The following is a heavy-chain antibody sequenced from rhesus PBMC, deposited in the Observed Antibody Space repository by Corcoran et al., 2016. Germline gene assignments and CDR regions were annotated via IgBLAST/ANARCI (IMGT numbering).Heavy chain of an antibody. CDR2: IYCSRTST. D-gene: IGHD6-13*01. CDR3: AREGVGAKLVGLLDWYFDI. V-gene: IGHV4S10*01. CDR1: GGSISDSYR. J-gene: IGHJ2*01. Sequence: VQLQESGPGVVKPSETLSLPCDVSGGSISDSYRCGWFRQPPGQGLELIGYIYCSRTSTNYNPSLKSRVTISKDTSKNQFSLKLSAVTAADTAVYYCAREGVGAKLVGLLDWYFDIWGPGTPITISS.